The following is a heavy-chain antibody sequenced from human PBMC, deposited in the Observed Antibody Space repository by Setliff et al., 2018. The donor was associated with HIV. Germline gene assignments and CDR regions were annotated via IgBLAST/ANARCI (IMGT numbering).Heavy chain of an antibody. CDR1: GGSISSYY. Sequence: SETLSLTCTVSGGSISSYYWSWIRQHPGRGLEWIGYIYYSGNTYYNPSLKSRLTISVDTSKNHFSLKLSSVTAADTAVYCCARAFCSSASCYGGGDAFDIWGQGTMVTVSS. J-gene: IGHJ3*02. CDR3: ARAFCSSASCYGGGDAFDI. V-gene: IGHV4-59*06. CDR2: IYYSGNT. D-gene: IGHD2-2*01.